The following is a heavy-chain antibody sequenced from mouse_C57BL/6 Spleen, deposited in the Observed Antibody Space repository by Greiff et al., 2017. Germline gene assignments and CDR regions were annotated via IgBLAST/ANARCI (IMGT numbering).Heavy chain of an antibody. J-gene: IGHJ2*01. V-gene: IGHV5-9-1*02. Sequence: EVKLVESGEGLVKPGGSLKLSCAASGFTFRSYAMSWVRQTPEKRLEWVAYISSGGDYIYYADTVKGRFTISRDNARNTLYLQMSSLKSEDTAMYYCTREGMVTTGYYFDYWGQGTTLTVSS. CDR1: GFTFRSYA. CDR2: ISSGGDYI. D-gene: IGHD2-2*01. CDR3: TREGMVTTGYYFDY.